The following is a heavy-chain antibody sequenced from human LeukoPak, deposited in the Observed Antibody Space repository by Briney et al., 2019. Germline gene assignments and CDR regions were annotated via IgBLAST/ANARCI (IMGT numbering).Heavy chain of an antibody. V-gene: IGHV3-23*01. CDR1: GFPFSKFA. J-gene: IGHJ4*02. CDR3: AKRATSSATFYYLDD. D-gene: IGHD2-8*01. CDR2: IGTSYGST. Sequence: GGSLRLSCAASGFPFSKFAMTWVRQAPGKGLEWVSSIGTSYGSTYYADSKKGRFTISRDNSKNTLYLQINSLRAEDTAVYYCAKRATSSATFYYLDDWGQGTLVTVSS.